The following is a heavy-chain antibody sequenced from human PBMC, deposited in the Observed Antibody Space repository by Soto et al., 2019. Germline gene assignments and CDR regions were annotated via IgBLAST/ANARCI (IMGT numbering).Heavy chain of an antibody. V-gene: IGHV4-34*02. J-gene: IGHJ1*01. Sequence: QAQIQQSGARLLKPSETLSLTCSVSGGSFTGYFYSWIRQSPGRGLEWIGETNDGGITKYSPSLKSRAFMSADRAKKQFSLTLTSLTAADTGVYYCAPTPRLLVPWGQGTPVIVSS. D-gene: IGHD2-8*02. CDR1: GGSFTGYF. CDR3: APTPRLLVP. CDR2: TNDGGIT.